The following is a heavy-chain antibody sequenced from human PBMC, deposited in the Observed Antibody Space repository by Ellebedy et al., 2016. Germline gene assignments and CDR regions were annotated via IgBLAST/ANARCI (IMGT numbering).Heavy chain of an antibody. CDR1: GFTLSDYS. V-gene: IGHV3-21*04. Sequence: GGSLRLXCAASGFTLSDYSMNWVRQAPGKGLEWVSSITSSSSYIFYADSVKGRFTISRDNSRNTLYLQMNSLRAEDTAMYYCYYGHYSGSWGQGTLVTVSS. CDR3: YYGHYSGS. D-gene: IGHD4-17*01. J-gene: IGHJ4*02. CDR2: ITSSSSYI.